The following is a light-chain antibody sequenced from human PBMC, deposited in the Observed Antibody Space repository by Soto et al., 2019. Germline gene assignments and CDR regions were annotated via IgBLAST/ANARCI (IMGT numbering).Light chain of an antibody. CDR3: CSYAGGATYV. CDR2: EDN. J-gene: IGLJ1*01. V-gene: IGLV2-23*01. Sequence: QSALTQPASVSGSPGQSITISCTGTSSDVGTYNLVSWYQQYPGKAPKLIIYEDNKRPSGVSNRFSGSESGNTASLTISGLQAEDEAAYFCCSYAGGATYVFGTGTKLTVL. CDR1: SSDVGTYNL.